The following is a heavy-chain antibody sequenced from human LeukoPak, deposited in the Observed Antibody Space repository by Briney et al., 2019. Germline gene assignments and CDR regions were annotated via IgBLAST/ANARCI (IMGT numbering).Heavy chain of an antibody. CDR1: GFTFGSYC. CDR2: INQAGSDR. CDR3: ARGIVVSPAAPYRCFDP. V-gene: IGHV3-7*03. D-gene: IGHD2-2*01. Sequence: PGGSLRLSCAASGFTFGSYCMIWVRQAAGEELEWVANINQAGSDRRYVDSVKGRFTISRDNAKTTLYLQMNSLRVEDTAVYYCARGIVVSPAAPYRCFDPWGQGTLVTVSS. J-gene: IGHJ5*02.